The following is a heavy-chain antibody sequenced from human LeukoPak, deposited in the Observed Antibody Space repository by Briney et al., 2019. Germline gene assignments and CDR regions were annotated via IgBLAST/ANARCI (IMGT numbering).Heavy chain of an antibody. J-gene: IGHJ4*02. CDR1: GYTFTGYY. Sequence: ASVKVSCKASGYTFTGYYMYWVRQAPGQGLEWMGWINPNSGGTNYAQKFQGRVTMTRDTSISTAYMELNRLRSDDTAVYYCARDSRFGEYHFDYWGQGTLVTVYS. CDR2: INPNSGGT. CDR3: ARDSRFGEYHFDY. V-gene: IGHV1-2*02. D-gene: IGHD3-10*01.